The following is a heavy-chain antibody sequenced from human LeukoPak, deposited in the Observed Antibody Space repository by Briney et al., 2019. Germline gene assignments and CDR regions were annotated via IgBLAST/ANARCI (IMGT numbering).Heavy chain of an antibody. Sequence: PSETLSLTCNVSGGSVTSFYWRWIRQSPGKGLEWIGDLFYTGRTNYNPSLKSRVSISADTSKNQFSLRLSSVTAADTAVYYCTRQLTTVSRGGWFDPWGQGTLVTVSS. J-gene: IGHJ5*02. V-gene: IGHV4-59*08. CDR2: LFYTGRT. CDR1: GGSVTSFY. CDR3: TRQLTTVSRGGWFDP. D-gene: IGHD4-17*01.